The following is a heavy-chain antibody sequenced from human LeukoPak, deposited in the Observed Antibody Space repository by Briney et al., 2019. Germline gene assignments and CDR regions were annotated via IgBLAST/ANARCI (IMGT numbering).Heavy chain of an antibody. Sequence: GGSLRLSCAASGFTFSSYAMSWVRQAPGKGVEWVSAISCSGGSTYYADSVKGRFTISRDNSKNTLYLQMNSLRAEDTAVYYCAKDTTHYDFWSGYYIGTLADYWGQGTLVTVSS. CDR1: GFTFSSYA. CDR3: AKDTTHYDFWSGYYIGTLADY. V-gene: IGHV3-23*01. J-gene: IGHJ4*02. D-gene: IGHD3-3*01. CDR2: ISCSGGST.